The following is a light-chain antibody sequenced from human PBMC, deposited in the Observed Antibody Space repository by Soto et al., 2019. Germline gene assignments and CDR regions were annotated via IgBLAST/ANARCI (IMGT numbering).Light chain of an antibody. CDR3: QQYIYWPWT. CDR2: GAS. J-gene: IGKJ1*01. V-gene: IGKV3-15*01. CDR1: QSVSST. Sequence: IVMTQSPATRSVSPGERATLSCRASQSVSSTLAWYQQKPGQAPRLLIYGASTRATGIPARFSGSGSGTEFTLTISSLQSEDFAVYYCQQYIYWPWTFGQGTKVEI.